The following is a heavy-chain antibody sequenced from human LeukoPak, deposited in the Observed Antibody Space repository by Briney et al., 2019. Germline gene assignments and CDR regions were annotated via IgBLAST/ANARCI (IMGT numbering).Heavy chain of an antibody. J-gene: IGHJ4*02. D-gene: IGHD1-26*01. V-gene: IGHV3-11*04. CDR2: ISSSGSTI. CDR3: AREGGEWELLRTFDY. Sequence: GGSLRLSCAVSGFSVSSNYMGWVRQAPGKGLEWVSYISSSGSTIYYADSVKGRFTISRDNAKNSLYLQMNSLRAEDTAVYYCAREGGEWELLRTFDYWGQGTLVTVSS. CDR1: GFSVSSNY.